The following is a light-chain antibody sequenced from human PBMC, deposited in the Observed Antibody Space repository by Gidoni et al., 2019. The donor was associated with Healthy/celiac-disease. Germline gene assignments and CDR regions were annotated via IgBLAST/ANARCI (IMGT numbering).Light chain of an antibody. V-gene: IGKV3-11*01. Sequence: EIVLTQSPATLSLSPGERATLSCSASQSVSSYLAWYQQKPGQAPRLLIYDASNRATGIPSRFSGSGSWTDFTLTISSREPEDFAVSYCQQRSNWPRTFGGGTKVEIK. CDR1: QSVSSY. CDR3: QQRSNWPRT. CDR2: DAS. J-gene: IGKJ4*01.